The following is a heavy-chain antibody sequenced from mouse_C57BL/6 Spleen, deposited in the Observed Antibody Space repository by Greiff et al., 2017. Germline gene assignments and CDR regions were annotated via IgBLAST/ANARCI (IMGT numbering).Heavy chain of an antibody. D-gene: IGHD2-13*01. CDR2: ISDGGSYT. J-gene: IGHJ4*01. V-gene: IGHV5-4*01. CDR1: GFTFSSYA. CDR3: AREGTVTGAMDY. Sequence: EVQGVESGGGLVKPGGSLKLSCAASGFTFSSYAMSWVRQTPEKRLEWVATISDGGSYTYYPDNVKGRFTIARDKAKNNLYLQMSHLKSEDTAMYYCAREGTVTGAMDYWGQGTSVTVSS.